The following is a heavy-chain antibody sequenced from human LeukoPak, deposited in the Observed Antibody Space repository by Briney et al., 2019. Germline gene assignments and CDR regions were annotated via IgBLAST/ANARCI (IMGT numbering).Heavy chain of an antibody. CDR3: AKDVCRYSSGCLSFDY. V-gene: IGHV3-23*01. Sequence: GGSLRLSCAASGFTFSNYAMSWVRQAPGKGLEWVSATSGSGGSTYYADSVKGRFTISRDNSKNTLSLQMDSLRAEDTAVYYCAKDVCRYSSGCLSFDYWGQGTLVTVSS. CDR1: GFTFSNYA. D-gene: IGHD6-19*01. J-gene: IGHJ4*02. CDR2: TSGSGGST.